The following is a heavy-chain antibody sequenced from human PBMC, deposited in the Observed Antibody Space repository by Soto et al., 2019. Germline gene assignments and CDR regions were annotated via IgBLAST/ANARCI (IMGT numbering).Heavy chain of an antibody. V-gene: IGHV5-51*01. CDR3: ARLSVELVTYAPWY. CDR1: GYSFTSYW. D-gene: IGHD3-9*01. CDR2: IYPGDSDT. J-gene: IGHJ4*02. Sequence: GESLKISCKGSGYSFTSYWIGWVLQIPWKGLEWMGIIYPGDSDTRYSPSFQGQVTISADKSISTAYLQWSSLKASDTAMYYCARLSVELVTYAPWYWGQGTLVTVSS.